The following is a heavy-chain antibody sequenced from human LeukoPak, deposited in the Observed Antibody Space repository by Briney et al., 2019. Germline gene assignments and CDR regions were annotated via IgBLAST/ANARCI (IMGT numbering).Heavy chain of an antibody. CDR2: IYYSGST. J-gene: IGHJ1*01. CDR1: GGSISSGGYY. V-gene: IGHV4-30-4*08. Sequence: SETLSLTCTVSGGSISSGGYYWSWIRQPPGKGLEWIGYIYYSGSTYYNPSLESRVTISVDTSKNQFSLKLSSVTAADTAVYYCARGDYCSSTSCYNGYFQHWGQGTLVTVSS. CDR3: ARGDYCSSTSCYNGYFQH. D-gene: IGHD2-2*02.